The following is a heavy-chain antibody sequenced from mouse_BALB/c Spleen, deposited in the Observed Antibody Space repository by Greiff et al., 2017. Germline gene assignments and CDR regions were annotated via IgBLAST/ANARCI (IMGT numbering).Heavy chain of an antibody. J-gene: IGHJ4*01. Sequence: QVQLKESGPDLVAPSQSLSITCTVSGFSLTSYGVHWVRQPPGKGLEWLVVIWSDGSTTYNSALKSRLSISTDNSKSQVFLKMNSLQTDDTAMYYCARQGRYDDYYAMDYWGQGTSVTVSS. CDR2: IWSDGST. D-gene: IGHD2-14*01. CDR3: ARQGRYDDYYAMDY. CDR1: GFSLTSYG. V-gene: IGHV2-6-2*01.